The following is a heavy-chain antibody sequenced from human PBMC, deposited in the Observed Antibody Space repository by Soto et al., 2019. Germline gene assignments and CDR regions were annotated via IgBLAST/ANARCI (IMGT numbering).Heavy chain of an antibody. V-gene: IGHV1-69*02. D-gene: IGHD6-19*01. CDR3: ARVEAVAGNHDY. CDR2: IIPILGIA. CDR1: GGTFSSYT. Sequence: QVQLVQSGAEVKKPGSSVKVSCKASGGTFSSYTISWVRQAPGQGLEWMGRIIPILGIANYAQKFQGRVKSTADKATSTAYMELSSLRSEDTAVYYCARVEAVAGNHDYWGQGTLVTVSS. J-gene: IGHJ4*02.